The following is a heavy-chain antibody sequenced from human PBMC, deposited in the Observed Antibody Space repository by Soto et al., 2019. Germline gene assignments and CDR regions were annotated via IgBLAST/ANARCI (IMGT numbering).Heavy chain of an antibody. Sequence: PGGFLRLSCAASGFTFSSYAMSWVRQAPGKGLEWVSAISGSGGSTYYADSVKGRFTISRDNSKSTQYLQMNSLRAEDTAVYYCAKDVSFGYYDSSRYYPYWGQGTLVTVSS. J-gene: IGHJ4*02. D-gene: IGHD3-22*01. V-gene: IGHV3-23*01. CDR3: AKDVSFGYYDSSRYYPY. CDR2: ISGSGGST. CDR1: GFTFSSYA.